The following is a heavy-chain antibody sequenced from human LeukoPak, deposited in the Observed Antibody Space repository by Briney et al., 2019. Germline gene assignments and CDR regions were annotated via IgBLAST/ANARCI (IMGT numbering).Heavy chain of an antibody. Sequence: GESLEISCKGSGYSFTSYWIGWVRQMPGKGLEWMGIIYPGDSDARYSPSFQGQVTISADKSISTAYLQWSSLKASDTAMYYCARLLRGSYLISGGVDYWGQGTLVTVSS. CDR3: ARLLRGSYLISGGVDY. V-gene: IGHV5-51*01. CDR2: IYPGDSDA. CDR1: GYSFTSYW. J-gene: IGHJ4*02. D-gene: IGHD1-26*01.